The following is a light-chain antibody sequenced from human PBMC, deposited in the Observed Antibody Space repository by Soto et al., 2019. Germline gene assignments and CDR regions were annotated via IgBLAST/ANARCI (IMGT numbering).Light chain of an antibody. Sequence: EMVLTQSPDTLSLSPGERATLSCRASQSVSTKLAWYQQKPGQAPRLLIYGASTRATGIPPRFSGSGSGTDFTLTISRVEPEDFAVYYCQQYGSSPLTFGGGTKVDIK. V-gene: IGKV3-20*01. CDR3: QQYGSSPLT. CDR1: QSVSTK. J-gene: IGKJ4*01. CDR2: GAS.